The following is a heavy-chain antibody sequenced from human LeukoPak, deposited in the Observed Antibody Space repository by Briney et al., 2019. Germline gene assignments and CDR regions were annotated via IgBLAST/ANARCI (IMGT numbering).Heavy chain of an antibody. J-gene: IGHJ4*02. V-gene: IGHV4-61*02. CDR2: IYTSGST. D-gene: IGHD3-9*01. CDR3: AREGYDILTGYHRFDY. Sequence: PSETLSLTCTVSGGSISSGRYYWSWIRQPAGKGLEWIGRIYTSGSTNYNPSLKSRVTISVDTSKNQFSLKLSSVTAADTAVYYCAREGYDILTGYHRFDYWGQGTLVTVSS. CDR1: GGSISSGRYY.